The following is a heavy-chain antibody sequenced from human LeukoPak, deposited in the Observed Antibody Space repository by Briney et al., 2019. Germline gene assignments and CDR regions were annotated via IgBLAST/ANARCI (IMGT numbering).Heavy chain of an antibody. V-gene: IGHV4-59*01. Sequence: SETLSLTCTVSGGSISSYYWSWIRQPPGKGLEWIGYVYYSGSTNYNPSLKSRVTISVDTSKNQFSLKLSSVTAADTAVYYCARGYSKVDYWGQGTLVTVFS. D-gene: IGHD4-11*01. CDR1: GGSISSYY. CDR3: ARGYSKVDY. CDR2: VYYSGST. J-gene: IGHJ4*02.